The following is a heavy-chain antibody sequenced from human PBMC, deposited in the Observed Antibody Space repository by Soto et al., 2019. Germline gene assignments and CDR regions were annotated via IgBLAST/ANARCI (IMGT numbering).Heavy chain of an antibody. CDR2: IYYSGST. Sequence: SETLSLTCTVSGGSISSGGYYWSWIRQHPGKGLEWIGYIYYSGSTYYNPSLKSRVTISVDTSKNQFSLKLSSVTAADTAVYYCAKYSGYGAGWFDPWGQGTLVTVSS. CDR3: AKYSGYGAGWFDP. J-gene: IGHJ5*02. CDR1: GGSISSGGYY. V-gene: IGHV4-31*03. D-gene: IGHD5-12*01.